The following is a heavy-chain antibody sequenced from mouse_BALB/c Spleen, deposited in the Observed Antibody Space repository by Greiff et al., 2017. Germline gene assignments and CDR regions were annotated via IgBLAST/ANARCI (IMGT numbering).Heavy chain of an antibody. CDR1: GFTFTDYY. CDR2: IRNKANGYTT. J-gene: IGHJ1*01. CDR3: ASVYGNSYWYFDV. V-gene: IGHV7-3*02. D-gene: IGHD2-1*01. Sequence: EVNVVESGGGLVQPGGSLRLSCATSGFTFTDYYMSWVRQPPGKALECLGFIRNKANGYTTEYSASVKGRFTISRDNSQSILYLQMNTLRAEDSATYYCASVYGNSYWYFDVWGAGTTVTVSS.